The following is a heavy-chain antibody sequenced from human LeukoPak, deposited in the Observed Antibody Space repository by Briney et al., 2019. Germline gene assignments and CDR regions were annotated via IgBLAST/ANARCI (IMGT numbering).Heavy chain of an antibody. Sequence: GESLKISCKGSGYSFTSYWIGWVRQMPGKGLEWMGIIYPGDSDTRYSPSFQGQVTISADKSISTAYLQWSSLKASDTAMYYCARYTLEHVFGGGFDPWGQGTLVTVSS. CDR2: IYPGDSDT. J-gene: IGHJ5*02. V-gene: IGHV5-51*01. CDR3: ARYTLEHVFGGGFDP. D-gene: IGHD1/OR15-1a*01. CDR1: GYSFTSYW.